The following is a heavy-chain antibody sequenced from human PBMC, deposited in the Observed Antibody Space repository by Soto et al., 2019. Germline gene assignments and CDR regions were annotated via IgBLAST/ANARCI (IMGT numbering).Heavy chain of an antibody. CDR3: AKDPPIEKLRFLEWREDFDY. J-gene: IGHJ4*02. CDR2: ISYDGSNK. CDR1: GFTFSSYG. V-gene: IGHV3-30*18. D-gene: IGHD3-3*01. Sequence: GGSLRLSCAASGFTFSSYGMHWVRQAPGKGLEWVAVISYDGSNKYYADSVKGRFTISRDNSKNTLYLQMNSLRAEDTAVYYCAKDPPIEKLRFLEWREDFDYWGQGTLVTVSS.